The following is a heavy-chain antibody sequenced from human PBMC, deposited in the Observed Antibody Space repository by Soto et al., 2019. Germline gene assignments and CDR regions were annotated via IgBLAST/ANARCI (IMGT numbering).Heavy chain of an antibody. CDR3: ARNVVVVAATHYYYYMDV. CDR2: IYPGDSDT. J-gene: IGHJ6*03. V-gene: IGHV5-51*01. D-gene: IGHD2-15*01. Sequence: GESLKISCKGSGYSFTSYWIGWVRQMPGKGLEWMGIIYPGDSDTRYSPSFQGQVTISADKSISTAYLQWSSLKASDTAMYYCARNVVVVAATHYYYYMDVWGKGTTVTVSS. CDR1: GYSFTSYW.